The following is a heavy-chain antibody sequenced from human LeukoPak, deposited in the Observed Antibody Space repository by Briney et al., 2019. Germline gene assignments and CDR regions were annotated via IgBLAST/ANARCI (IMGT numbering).Heavy chain of an antibody. V-gene: IGHV3-74*01. J-gene: IGHJ4*01. CDR3: ARDITLTRGGRSDY. CDR1: GFTFSSYW. Sequence: GGSLRLSCAASGFTFSSYWMYWVRQAPGKGLVWVSRINTDGRTTHYADSVKGRFTISRDNAKNTLYLQMNSLRAEDTAVYYCARDITLTRGGRSDYWGHGTLVTVSA. CDR2: INTDGRTT. D-gene: IGHD3-10*01.